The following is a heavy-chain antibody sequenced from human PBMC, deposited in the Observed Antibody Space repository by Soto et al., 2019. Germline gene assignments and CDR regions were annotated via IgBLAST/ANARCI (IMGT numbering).Heavy chain of an antibody. CDR1: GGTFSSYA. Sequence: SVKVSCKASGGTFSSYAISWVRQAPGQGLEWMGGIIPIFGTANYAQKFQGRVTITADESTSTAYMELSSLRSEDTAVYYCARDGSYVPNTGFDPWGQGTLVTVSS. CDR3: ARDGSYVPNTGFDP. J-gene: IGHJ5*02. D-gene: IGHD1-26*01. V-gene: IGHV1-69*13. CDR2: IIPIFGTA.